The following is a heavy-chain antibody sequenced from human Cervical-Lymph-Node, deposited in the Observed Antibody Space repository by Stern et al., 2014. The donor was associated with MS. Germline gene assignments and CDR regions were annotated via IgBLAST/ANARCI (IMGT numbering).Heavy chain of an antibody. Sequence: QLQLQESGPGMVKPSETLSLTCNVSGGSISSYYWSWIRQPPGTGLEWIGYIYYSGSTNYNPSLKIRVTISVDTSKNQFSLKLSSVTAADTAVYYCAREALAAGGLDYWGQGTLVTVSS. D-gene: IGHD6-13*01. CDR2: IYYSGST. V-gene: IGHV4-59*01. J-gene: IGHJ4*02. CDR1: GGSISSYY. CDR3: AREALAAGGLDY.